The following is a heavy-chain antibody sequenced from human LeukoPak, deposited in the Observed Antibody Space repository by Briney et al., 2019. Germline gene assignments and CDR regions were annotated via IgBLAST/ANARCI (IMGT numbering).Heavy chain of an antibody. J-gene: IGHJ6*02. D-gene: IGHD3-10*02. CDR2: IIPILGIA. CDR3: ARLGAYVTYYYYCGMDV. CDR1: GGTFSSYA. Sequence: AASVEVSCKASGGTFSSYAISWVRQAPGQGLEWMGRIIPILGIANYAQKFQGRVTITADKSTSTAYMELSSLRSEDTAVYYCARLGAYVTYYYYCGMDVWGQGTTVTVSS. V-gene: IGHV1-69*04.